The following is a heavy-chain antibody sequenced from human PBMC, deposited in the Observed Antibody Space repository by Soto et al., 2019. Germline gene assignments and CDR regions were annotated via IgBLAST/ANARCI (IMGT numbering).Heavy chain of an antibody. Sequence: QVQLVQSGAEVKKPGASVKVSCKASGYTFTGYYMHWVRQAPGQGLEWMGWINPNSGGTNYAQKFQGWVTMTRDTSISNAYMELSRLRSDDTAVYYCARDPAGSGSYQTYYYYYGMDVWGQGTTVTVSS. CDR1: GYTFTGYY. D-gene: IGHD3-10*01. CDR3: ARDPAGSGSYQTYYYYYGMDV. CDR2: INPNSGGT. V-gene: IGHV1-2*04. J-gene: IGHJ6*02.